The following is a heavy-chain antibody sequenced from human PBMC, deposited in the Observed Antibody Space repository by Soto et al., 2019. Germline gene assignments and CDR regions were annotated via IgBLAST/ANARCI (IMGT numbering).Heavy chain of an antibody. CDR1: ADTFNSYS. Sequence: QVQLVQSGAEVKKPGSSVKVSCKASADTFNSYSLSWLSQAPGQRLEWMGGITPVFGTADYAQSFEDRLTITADDSTSTVYMELSSLRSDATAVYYCARSLEGTTVTNWFDPWGQGALVTVSS. J-gene: IGHJ5*02. D-gene: IGHD4-17*01. CDR2: ITPVFGTA. CDR3: ARSLEGTTVTNWFDP. V-gene: IGHV1-69*01.